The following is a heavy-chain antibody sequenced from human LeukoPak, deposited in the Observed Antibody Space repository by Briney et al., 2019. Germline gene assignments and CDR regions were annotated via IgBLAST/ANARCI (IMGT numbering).Heavy chain of an antibody. D-gene: IGHD3-22*01. V-gene: IGHV3-7*03. Sequence: GGSLRLSCTAASGFTFSNYSMSWVRQAPGKGLEWVANIKQNESEKFYVDSVKGRFTISRDNAKNSLYLQMNSLRAEDTAVYYCARDYYDSSGYFTLIDYWGQGTLVTVSS. CDR1: GFTFSNYS. CDR2: IKQNESEK. J-gene: IGHJ4*02. CDR3: ARDYYDSSGYFTLIDY.